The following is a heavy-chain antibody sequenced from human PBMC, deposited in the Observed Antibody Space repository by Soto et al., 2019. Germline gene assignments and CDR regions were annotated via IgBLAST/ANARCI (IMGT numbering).Heavy chain of an antibody. V-gene: IGHV4-39*01. CDR3: ARHVAGYSSGLDY. CDR1: GGSISSSSYY. J-gene: IGHJ4*02. D-gene: IGHD6-19*01. CDR2: IYYSGST. Sequence: QLQLQESGTGLVKPSETLSLTCTVSGGSISSSSYYWGWIRQPPGKGLEWIGSIYYSGSTYYNPSLKSRVTISVDTSKNQFSLKLSSVTAADTAAYYCARHVAGYSSGLDYWGQGTLVTVSS.